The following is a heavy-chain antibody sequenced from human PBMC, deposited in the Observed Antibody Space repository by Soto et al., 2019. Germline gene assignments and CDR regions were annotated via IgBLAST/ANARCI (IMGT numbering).Heavy chain of an antibody. Sequence: QITLKESGPSLVKPTQTLTLTCTFSGFSLTTSGVAVGWIRQPPGKALEWLALIYGDDAKRYSTSLKTRLAISRGTSENQVVLTMTDMDPVDTATYYGAHSKFGSCVGAFVIWGQGTMVTVSS. J-gene: IGHJ3*02. CDR3: AHSKFGSCVGAFVI. D-gene: IGHD3-10*01. V-gene: IGHV2-5*02. CDR1: GFSLTTSGVA. CDR2: IYGDDAK.